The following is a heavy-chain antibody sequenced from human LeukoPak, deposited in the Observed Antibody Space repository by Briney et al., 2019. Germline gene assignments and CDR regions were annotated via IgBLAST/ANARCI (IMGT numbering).Heavy chain of an antibody. CDR3: TRSDCSSGRCPGFDN. CDR2: TCYRSKWFI. V-gene: IGHV6-1*01. Sequence: SQTLSLTCGISGDSVSSNSAAWNWIRQSPSRGLEWLGRTCYRSKWFINYAPFVKSRIIINPDTPKNQVSLQLNSVTPEDTAVYYCTRSDCSSGRCPGFDNWGQGTLVTVSS. D-gene: IGHD6-19*01. CDR1: GDSVSSNSAA. J-gene: IGHJ4*02.